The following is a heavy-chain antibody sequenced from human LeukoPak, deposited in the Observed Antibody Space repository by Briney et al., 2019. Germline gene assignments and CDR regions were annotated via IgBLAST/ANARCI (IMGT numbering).Heavy chain of an antibody. CDR3: ARDFSAGGTNWFDP. D-gene: IGHD3-16*01. CDR1: GYTFTGYY. J-gene: IGHJ5*02. CDR2: INPNSGGP. V-gene: IGHV1-2*02. Sequence: ASVKVSCKASGYTFTGYYIHWVRQAPGQGLEWMGWINPNSGGPNYAQKFQGRVTMTRDTSISTAYMEMSRLRSDDTAVYYCARDFSAGGTNWFDPWGQGTLVTVSS.